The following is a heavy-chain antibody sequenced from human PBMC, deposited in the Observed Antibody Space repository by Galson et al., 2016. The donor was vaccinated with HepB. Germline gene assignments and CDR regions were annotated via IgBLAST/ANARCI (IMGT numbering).Heavy chain of an antibody. D-gene: IGHD3-16*01. CDR1: GFTFNDYW. V-gene: IGHV3-74*01. Sequence: SLRLSCAVSGFTFNDYWMHWVRQAPGKGLVWVARINRDGSSTNYADSVKGLFTISRDNAKDTVFLQMNSLSGGDMALYYCAGGANSPSFDLWGQGTLVTVSS. CDR2: INRDGSST. CDR3: AGGANSPSFDL. J-gene: IGHJ5*02.